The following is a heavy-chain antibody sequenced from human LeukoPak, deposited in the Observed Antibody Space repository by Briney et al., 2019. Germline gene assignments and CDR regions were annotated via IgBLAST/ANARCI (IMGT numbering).Heavy chain of an antibody. CDR3: ARRAVAEWYFDL. J-gene: IGHJ2*01. CDR2: IYYSGST. Sequence: SETLSLTCTVSGDSIGRYYWNWIRQPPGKGPEWIGYIYYSGSTNYNPSLKSRVTTSVDTSKNQFSLNLSSVTAADTAVYYCARRAVAEWYFDLWGRGTLVTVSS. D-gene: IGHD6-19*01. CDR1: GDSIGRYY. V-gene: IGHV4-59*01.